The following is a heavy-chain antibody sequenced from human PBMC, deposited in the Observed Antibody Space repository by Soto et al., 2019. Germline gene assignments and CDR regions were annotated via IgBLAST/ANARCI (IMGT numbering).Heavy chain of an antibody. CDR2: IYWDDDK. CDR3: ARPFHSSSWPRFDY. V-gene: IGHV2-5*02. D-gene: IGHD6-13*01. CDR1: GFSLSTSGVG. J-gene: IGHJ4*02. Sequence: QITLKGSGTTLVKPTQTLTLTCTFSGFSLSTSGVGVGWIRQPPGKALAWLALIYWDDDKRYSPSLKSRLTITKDSTKNQLVLTMTNMAPVDTATYYCARPFHSSSWPRFDYWGQGTLVTVSS.